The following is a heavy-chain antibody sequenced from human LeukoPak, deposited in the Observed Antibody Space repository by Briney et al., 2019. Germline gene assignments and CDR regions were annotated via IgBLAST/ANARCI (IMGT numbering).Heavy chain of an antibody. D-gene: IGHD3-16*01. CDR2: VIADNDKF. V-gene: IGHV1-18*01. CDR1: GYTFANYG. CDR3: ARDLYRSRGVI. J-gene: IGHJ4*02. Sequence: ASVKVSCKASGYTFANYGISWVRQAPGRGLEWMGWVIADNDKFRYSGKLQGRVTVTRDASTSTAYMELRGLTSEDTAMYYCARDLYRSRGVIWGQGTLVTVSS.